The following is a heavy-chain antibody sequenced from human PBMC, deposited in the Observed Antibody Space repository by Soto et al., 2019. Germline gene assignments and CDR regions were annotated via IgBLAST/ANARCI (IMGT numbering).Heavy chain of an antibody. CDR1: GGSISSYY. V-gene: IGHV4-59*01. D-gene: IGHD3-10*01. CDR3: ARAPVYYRYYFDY. CDR2: IYSGGST. J-gene: IGHJ4*02. Sequence: SETLSLTCTVSGGSISSYYWSWIRQPPGKGLEWIGYIYSGGSTNYNPSLKSRVTISLDTSKNRFSLKLSPVTAADTAVYYCARAPVYYRYYFDYWGQGTLVTVSS.